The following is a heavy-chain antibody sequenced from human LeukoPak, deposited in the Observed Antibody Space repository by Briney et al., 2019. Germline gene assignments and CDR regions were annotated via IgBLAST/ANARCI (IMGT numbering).Heavy chain of an antibody. CDR1: GFTFSSYA. J-gene: IGHJ4*02. CDR2: ILYDGSNI. CDR3: ARGGYTSSWYISRDY. V-gene: IGHV3-30*04. D-gene: IGHD6-13*01. Sequence: PGGSLRLSCAASGFTFSSYAMHWVRQAPGKGLEWVAVILYDGSNIYYVDSVKGRFSISRDNTKNSLYLQMNSLRAEDTAVYYCARGGYTSSWYISRDYWGQGTLVTVSS.